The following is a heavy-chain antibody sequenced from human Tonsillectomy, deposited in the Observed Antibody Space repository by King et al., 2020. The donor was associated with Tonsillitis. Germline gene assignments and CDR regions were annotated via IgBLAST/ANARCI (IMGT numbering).Heavy chain of an antibody. CDR1: GFTFDEYA. Sequence: VQLVESGGGLVQPGRSLRLSCAASGFTFDEYAMHWVRQVPGKGLEWVSGISWNSGSIGYADSVKGRFIISRDNAKNSLYLQINSLRAEDTALYYCAKDIQAYRFGYYFDYWGQGTLVTVSS. CDR2: ISWNSGSI. D-gene: IGHD5-18*01. J-gene: IGHJ4*02. V-gene: IGHV3-9*01. CDR3: AKDIQAYRFGYYFDY.